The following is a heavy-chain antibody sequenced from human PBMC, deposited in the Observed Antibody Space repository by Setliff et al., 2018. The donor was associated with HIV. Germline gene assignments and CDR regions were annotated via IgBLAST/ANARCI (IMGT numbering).Heavy chain of an antibody. CDR2: IYTSGST. CDR3: AREPFYGDLDY. V-gene: IGHV4-4*07. J-gene: IGHJ4*02. D-gene: IGHD4-17*01. Sequence: PSETLSLTCSVSGGSTSYYHWNWIRQPAGKGLEWIGRIYTSGSTNYNPSLKSRVTMSVDTSKNQFSLKLSSVTAADTAVYYCAREPFYGDLDYWGQGTLVTVSS. CDR1: GGSTSYYH.